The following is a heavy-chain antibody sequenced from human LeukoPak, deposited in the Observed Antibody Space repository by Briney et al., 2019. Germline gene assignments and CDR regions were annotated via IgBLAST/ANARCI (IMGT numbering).Heavy chain of an antibody. J-gene: IGHJ4*02. CDR1: GFTFSSYA. Sequence: GGSLRLSCAASGFTFSSYAMNWVRQAPGKGLEWVSGISWNSGSIGYADSVKGRFTISRDNAKNSLYLQMNSLRAEDTALYYCAKDLYGSGSIAVFDYWGQGTLVTVSS. D-gene: IGHD3-10*01. V-gene: IGHV3-9*01. CDR2: ISWNSGSI. CDR3: AKDLYGSGSIAVFDY.